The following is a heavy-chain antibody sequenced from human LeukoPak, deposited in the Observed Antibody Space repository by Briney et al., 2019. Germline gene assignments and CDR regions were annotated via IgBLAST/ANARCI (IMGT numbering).Heavy chain of an antibody. J-gene: IGHJ4*02. D-gene: IGHD5/OR15-5a*01. V-gene: IGHV3-9*01. CDR3: ARQKNNVYGVDY. CDR2: ISWNSADI. Sequence: GGSLRLCCAASGFTFDNYAMHWFRQGPGKGLEWVSTISWNSADIAYADSVKGRFTISRDNAKNSLYLQMYSLRPEDTALYFCARQKNNVYGVDYWGQGTLVTVSS. CDR1: GFTFDNYA.